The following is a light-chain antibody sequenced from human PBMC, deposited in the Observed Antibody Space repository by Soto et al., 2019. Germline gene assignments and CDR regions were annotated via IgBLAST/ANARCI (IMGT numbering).Light chain of an antibody. V-gene: IGKV3-15*01. CDR3: QLYNNWPYT. Sequence: ETVMTQSPATLSVSPGERATLSCRASESVSSNLAWYQQTPGQAPRPLIHGASTRAPEIPARFSGRRSGTEFTVPISSLQSEDVEVCYCQLYNNWPYTFGQGTMLEIK. J-gene: IGKJ2*01. CDR2: GAS. CDR1: ESVSSN.